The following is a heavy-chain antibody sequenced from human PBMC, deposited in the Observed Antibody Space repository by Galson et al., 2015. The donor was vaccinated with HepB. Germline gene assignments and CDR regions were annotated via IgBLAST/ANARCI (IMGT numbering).Heavy chain of an antibody. CDR3: ARDMGQLDVASRTYYYYYYMDV. CDR1: GFTFSSYS. V-gene: IGHV3-21*01. Sequence: SLRLSCAASGFTFSSYSMNWVRQAPGKGLEWVSSISSSSSYIYYADSVKGRFTISRDNAKNSLYLQMNSLRAEDTAVYYCARDMGQLDVASRTYYYYYYMDVWGKGTTVTVSS. D-gene: IGHD6-6*01. J-gene: IGHJ6*03. CDR2: ISSSSSYI.